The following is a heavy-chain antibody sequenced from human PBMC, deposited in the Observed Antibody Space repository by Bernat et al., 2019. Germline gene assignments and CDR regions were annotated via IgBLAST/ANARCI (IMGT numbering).Heavy chain of an antibody. Sequence: QVHLQESGPGLVKPSETLSLTCAVSGVSISSNNWWSWVRQPPGKGLEWIGEIYHSGSTNYNPSLKSRVTLSEQESKNQYSLNLTSVTAADTAVYYCARGPDGSDWNAFEYWGQGILVTVSS. CDR1: GVSISSNNW. CDR2: IYHSGST. J-gene: IGHJ4*02. V-gene: IGHV4-4*02. CDR3: ARGPDGSDWNAFEY. D-gene: IGHD1-1*01.